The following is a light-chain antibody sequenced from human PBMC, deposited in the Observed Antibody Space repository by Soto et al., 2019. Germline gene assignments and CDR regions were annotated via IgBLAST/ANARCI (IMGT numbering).Light chain of an antibody. CDR2: VAS. Sequence: EIVMTQSPVTLSVSPGDRATLSCRASKSVNSNLAWYQQKPGQTPKLLIYVASTRATGIPARFSGSGSGTEFTLTISSLQSEDFAVYYCQQYNVWPLTFGGGTKVEFK. V-gene: IGKV3-15*01. CDR1: KSVNSN. CDR3: QQYNVWPLT. J-gene: IGKJ4*01.